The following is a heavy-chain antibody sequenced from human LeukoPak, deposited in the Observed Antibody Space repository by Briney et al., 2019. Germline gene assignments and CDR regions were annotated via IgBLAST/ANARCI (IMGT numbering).Heavy chain of an antibody. V-gene: IGHV4-34*01. CDR1: GGSFSGYY. D-gene: IGHD6-19*01. J-gene: IGHJ4*02. CDR2: INHSGST. CDR3: ARGAGRIAVAGTRYYFDY. Sequence: SETLSLTCAVYGGSFSGYYWSWIRQPPGKGPEWIGEINHSGSTNYNPSLKSRVTISVDTSKNQFSLKLSSVTAADTAVYYCARGAGRIAVAGTRYYFDYWGQGTLVTVSS.